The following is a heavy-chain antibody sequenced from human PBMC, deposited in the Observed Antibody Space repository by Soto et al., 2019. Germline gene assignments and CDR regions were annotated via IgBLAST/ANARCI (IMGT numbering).Heavy chain of an antibody. D-gene: IGHD5-18*01. V-gene: IGHV3-33*01. J-gene: IGHJ4*02. CDR2: IWYDGSNI. Sequence: PGGSLRLSCAASGFTFSSYGMHWVRQAPGKGLEWVAVIWYDGSNINYADSVKGRFAISRDNSKNTLYLQMNSLRAEDTAVYYCARVRAGYGYAPTDCWGQGTLVTVSS. CDR3: ARVRAGYGYAPTDC. CDR1: GFTFSSYG.